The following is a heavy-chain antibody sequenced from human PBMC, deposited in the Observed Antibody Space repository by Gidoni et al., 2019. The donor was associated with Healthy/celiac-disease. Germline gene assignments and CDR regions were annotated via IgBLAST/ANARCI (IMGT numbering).Heavy chain of an antibody. V-gene: IGHV3-30*18. CDR1: GFTFSSYG. CDR2: ISYDGSNK. D-gene: IGHD4-17*01. J-gene: IGHJ4*02. CDR3: AKDLAYYGGNSGQFDY. Sequence: QVQLVESGGGVVQPGRSLRLSCAASGFTFSSYGMPWVRQAPGKGLEWVAVISYDGSNKYYADSVKGRFTISRDNSKNTLYLQMNSLRAEDTAVYYCAKDLAYYGGNSGQFDYWGQGTLVTVSS.